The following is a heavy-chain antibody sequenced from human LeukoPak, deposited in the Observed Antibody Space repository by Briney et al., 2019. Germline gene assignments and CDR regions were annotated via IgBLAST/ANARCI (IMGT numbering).Heavy chain of an antibody. J-gene: IGHJ6*04. Sequence: GGSLRLSCAASGFTFSGPAMHWVRQASGKGLEWVGRIRSKANSYATAYAASVKGRFTISRDDSKNTAYLQMNSLKTEDTAVYYCITMVRGDYYYYGMDVWGKGTTATVSS. CDR1: GFTFSGPA. CDR2: IRSKANSYAT. D-gene: IGHD3-10*01. CDR3: ITMVRGDYYYYGMDV. V-gene: IGHV3-73*01.